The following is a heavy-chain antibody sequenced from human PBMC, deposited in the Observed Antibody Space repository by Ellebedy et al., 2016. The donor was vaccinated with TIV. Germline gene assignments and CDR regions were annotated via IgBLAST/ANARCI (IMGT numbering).Heavy chain of an antibody. CDR3: AGDRWAGGWFDP. J-gene: IGHJ5*02. CDR2: TDYSGNT. CDR1: SGSISTYY. D-gene: IGHD4-23*01. Sequence: MPSETLSLTCNVSSGSISTYYWSWIRQPPGKGLEWIGYTDYSGNTKYNPSLKSRVSISADMTKSHFSLRLNSVTAADTAVYYCAGDRWAGGWFDPWGQGTLVTVSS. V-gene: IGHV4-59*01.